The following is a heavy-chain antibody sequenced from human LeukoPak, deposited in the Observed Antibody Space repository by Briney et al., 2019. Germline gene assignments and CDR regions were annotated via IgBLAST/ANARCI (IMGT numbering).Heavy chain of an antibody. Sequence: SETLSLTCTVSGYSISSGYYWGWIRQPPGKGLEWIASVYHSGNTYYNPSLKSRVTISVDTSKNQFSLRLSSVTAADTAVYYCARVPVSGATHYGMDVWGQGTTVTVSS. CDR2: VYHSGNT. J-gene: IGHJ6*02. CDR1: GYSISSGYY. V-gene: IGHV4-38-2*02. CDR3: ARVPVSGATHYGMDV. D-gene: IGHD1-26*01.